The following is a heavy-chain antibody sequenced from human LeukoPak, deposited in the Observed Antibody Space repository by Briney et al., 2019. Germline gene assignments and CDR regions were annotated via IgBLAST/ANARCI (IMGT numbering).Heavy chain of an antibody. V-gene: IGHV4-39*01. CDR3: ARHGQWLVRLDY. CDR1: GASIGTSNNY. D-gene: IGHD6-19*01. Sequence: SETLSLTCTVSGASIGTSNNYWVWIRQPPGKGLEWIGGIHYSGSTYYDPSLKSRVTISMDTSRNQFSLRLNSVTAADTAVYYCARHGQWLVRLDYWGQGTLVTVSS. J-gene: IGHJ4*02. CDR2: IHYSGST.